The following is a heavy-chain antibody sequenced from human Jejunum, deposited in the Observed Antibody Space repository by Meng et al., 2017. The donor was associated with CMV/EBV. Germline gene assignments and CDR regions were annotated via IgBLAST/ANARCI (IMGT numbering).Heavy chain of an antibody. CDR2: VSGYTGKP. V-gene: IGHV1-18*01. Sequence: GYSFTSYGISWVRLFPGQGLEWMAWVSGYTGKPNIARTLQDRVIVTADTTTTTAYMELRSLRSDDTAVYYCARDGPDYGEYINFDYWGQGTQVTVSS. CDR3: ARDGPDYGEYINFDY. CDR1: GYSFTSYG. D-gene: IGHD4-17*01. J-gene: IGHJ4*02.